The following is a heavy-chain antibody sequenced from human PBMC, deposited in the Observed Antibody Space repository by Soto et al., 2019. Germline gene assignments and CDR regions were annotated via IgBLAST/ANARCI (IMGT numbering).Heavy chain of an antibody. V-gene: IGHV1-2*02. CDR1: GYTFTGYY. Sequence: VSVKVSCKASGYTFTGYYMHWVRKAPGQGLEWMGWINPTSGGTNYAQKCQGRVTMTRDTSISTAYMELSRLRSDDTAGYSCARIRTRAFDIWGQGTRVTVSS. D-gene: IGHD3-16*01. CDR3: ARIRTRAFDI. CDR2: INPTSGGT. J-gene: IGHJ3*02.